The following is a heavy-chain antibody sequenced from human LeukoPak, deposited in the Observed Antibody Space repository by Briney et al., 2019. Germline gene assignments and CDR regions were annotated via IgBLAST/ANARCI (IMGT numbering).Heavy chain of an antibody. J-gene: IGHJ4*02. D-gene: IGHD3-10*01. V-gene: IGHV5-51*01. Sequence: GESLKISCKAAGYSFTSYWIGWGRQMGGKGLEWMGIIYPRDSDTRYSPSYQAQVTISADKSISTAYLQWSSLKASDTDMYYCARQKDYYGSGSYVDYWGQGTLVTVSS. CDR2: IYPRDSDT. CDR1: GYSFTSYW. CDR3: ARQKDYYGSGSYVDY.